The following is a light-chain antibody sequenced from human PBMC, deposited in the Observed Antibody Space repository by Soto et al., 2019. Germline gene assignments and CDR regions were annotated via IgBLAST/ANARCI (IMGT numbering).Light chain of an antibody. CDR3: QQYYSTPLT. CDR2: WAS. CDR1: QSLLYISNNRNY. J-gene: IGKJ2*01. V-gene: IGKV4-1*01. Sequence: DIVMTQSPDSLAVSLGERATINCKSSQSLLYISNNRNYLAWCQQKPGQPPKMLIYWASTRESGVPDRFSGSGSDTDFTLTISSLQAEDVAVYYCQQYYSTPLTFGQGTKLEIK.